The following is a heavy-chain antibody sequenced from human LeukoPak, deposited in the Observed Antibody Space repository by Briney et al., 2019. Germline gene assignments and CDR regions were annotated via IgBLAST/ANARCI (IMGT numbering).Heavy chain of an antibody. D-gene: IGHD6-13*01. CDR1: GFTFSSYA. CDR2: ISGSDAGST. J-gene: IGHJ4*02. CDR3: AKDLHSSSWTDFDY. Sequence: PGGSLRLSCAASGFTFSSYAMSWVRQAPGKGLELVSAISGSDAGSTYYADSVKGRFTISRDNSKNTLYLQMNSLRAEDTAVYYCAKDLHSSSWTDFDYWGQGTLVTVSS. V-gene: IGHV3-23*01.